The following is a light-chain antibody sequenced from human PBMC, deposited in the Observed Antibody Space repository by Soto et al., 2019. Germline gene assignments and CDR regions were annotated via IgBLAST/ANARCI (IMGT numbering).Light chain of an antibody. CDR3: QQSYSPWT. V-gene: IGKV1-39*01. CDR2: AAS. CDR1: QSISSY. J-gene: IGKJ1*01. Sequence: DIQMTQSPSSLSASVGDRVTITCRASQSISSYLNWYQQKPGKAPKLLIYAASSLQGGVPSRFSGSGSGTDFTLTISSLQPEDFATYYCQQSYSPWTFGKGTKVEIK.